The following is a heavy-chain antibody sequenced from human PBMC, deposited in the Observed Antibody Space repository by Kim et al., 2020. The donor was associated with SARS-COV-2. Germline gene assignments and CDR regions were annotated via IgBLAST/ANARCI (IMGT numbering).Heavy chain of an antibody. Sequence: EVGPTDYTATVRGRFTLSRDDAKNTLYLQMNILKTEDTAVYYCSTLHKILGWGQGTLVTVSS. CDR3: STLHKILG. CDR2: EVGPT. V-gene: IGHV3-15*01. D-gene: IGHD2-21*01. J-gene: IGHJ4*02.